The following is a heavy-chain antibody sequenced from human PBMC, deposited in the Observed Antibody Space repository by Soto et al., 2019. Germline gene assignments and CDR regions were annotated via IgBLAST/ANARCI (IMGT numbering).Heavy chain of an antibody. V-gene: IGHV3-48*01. J-gene: IGHJ4*02. Sequence: EVRLVESGGGLVQPGGSLRLSCVASGFSFSSYTMNWFRQAPGKGLEWVSDISRTGSTISYADSVRGRFTISRDNAKTSLYLQRNSLRGEDTAVYYCARDREYCSGDNCYETGSAYWGQGALVTVSS. CDR2: ISRTGSTI. D-gene: IGHD2-15*01. CDR3: ARDREYCSGDNCYETGSAY. CDR1: GFSFSSYT.